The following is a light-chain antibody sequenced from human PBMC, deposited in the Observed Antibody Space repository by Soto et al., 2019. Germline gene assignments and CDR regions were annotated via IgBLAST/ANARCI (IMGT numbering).Light chain of an antibody. CDR2: KAS. CDR3: QQYYTYLWT. J-gene: IGKJ1*01. V-gene: IGKV1-5*03. CDR1: QSINNW. Sequence: DIQMTQSPSTLSASVGDRVTITCRASQSINNWLAWYQQKPGKAPKLLIYKASSVDSGVPSRFSGSGSGTEFALTISGLQPDDFATYYCQQYYTYLWTFGQGTKVEIK.